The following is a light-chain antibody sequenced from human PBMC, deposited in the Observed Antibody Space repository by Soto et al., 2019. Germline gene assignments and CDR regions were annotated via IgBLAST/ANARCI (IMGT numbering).Light chain of an antibody. CDR3: QQYYSTPQT. J-gene: IGKJ1*01. V-gene: IGKV4-1*01. CDR1: QRVLYSSNNKKY. Sequence: DIVMTQSPDSLAVSLGESATMNCKSSQRVLYSSNNKKYFAWYQQKPGQPPKLLIYWASTRESGVPDRFSGSGSGTDFTLTISSLQAEDVAVYYCQQYYSTPQTFGQGTKVEIK. CDR2: WAS.